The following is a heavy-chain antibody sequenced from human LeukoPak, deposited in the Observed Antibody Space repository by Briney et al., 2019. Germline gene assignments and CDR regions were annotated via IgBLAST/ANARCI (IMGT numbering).Heavy chain of an antibody. J-gene: IGHJ4*02. Sequence: ASVKVSCKVSGYTLTELSMHWVRQAPGKGLEWMGGFGPEDGETIYAQKFQGRVTMTEDTSTDTAYMELSSLRSEDTAVYYCATGGQQTTAGEQQFDYWGQGTLVTVSS. CDR3: ATGGQQTTAGEQQFDY. V-gene: IGHV1-24*01. CDR1: GYTLTELS. D-gene: IGHD1/OR15-1a*01. CDR2: FGPEDGET.